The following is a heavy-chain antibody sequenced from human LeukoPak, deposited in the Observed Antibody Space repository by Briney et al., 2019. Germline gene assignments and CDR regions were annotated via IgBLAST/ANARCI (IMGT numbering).Heavy chain of an antibody. J-gene: IGHJ6*02. CDR3: ARADEPYYYYGMDV. V-gene: IGHV1-69*04. CDR1: GGTFSIYA. D-gene: IGHD1-14*01. Sequence: ASVKVSCKASGGTFSIYAICWVRQAPGQGLGWMGRIIPIFGIANYAQKFQGRVTITADKSTSTAYMELSSLRSEDTAVYYCARADEPYYYYGMDVWGQGTTVTVSS. CDR2: IIPIFGIA.